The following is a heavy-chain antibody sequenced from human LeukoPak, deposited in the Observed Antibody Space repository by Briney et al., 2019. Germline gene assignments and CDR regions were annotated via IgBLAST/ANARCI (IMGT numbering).Heavy chain of an antibody. J-gene: IGHJ4*02. D-gene: IGHD3-10*01. CDR2: ISGSGGST. CDR3: AKYLAYYASGSYYNY. V-gene: IGHV3-23*01. Sequence: GGSLRLSCAASGFTFSSYAMSWVRQAPGKGLEWVSAISGSGGSTYYADSAKGRFTISRDNSKNTLYLQMNSLRAEDTAVYYCAKYLAYYASGSYYNYWGQGTLVTVSS. CDR1: GFTFSSYA.